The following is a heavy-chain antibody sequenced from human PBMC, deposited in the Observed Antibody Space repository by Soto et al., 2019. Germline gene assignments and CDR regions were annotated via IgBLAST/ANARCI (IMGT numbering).Heavy chain of an antibody. D-gene: IGHD7-27*01. V-gene: IGHV1-18*01. CDR1: GYTFTSYG. CDR2: ISAYNVNT. J-gene: IGHJ4*02. CDR3: ARSGVWAPRDY. Sequence: QVQLVQSGAEGKKPGASVKVSCKASGYTFTSYGISWVRQAPGQGLEWMGWISAYNVNTNYAQKLQGRVTMTTGTSTSRAYMELRGLRSDASAAYYCARSGVWAPRDYWGQGTLISVSS.